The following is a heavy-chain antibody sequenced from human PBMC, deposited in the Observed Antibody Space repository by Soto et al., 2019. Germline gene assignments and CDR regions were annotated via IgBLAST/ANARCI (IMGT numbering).Heavy chain of an antibody. V-gene: IGHV3-15*01. CDR2: IKSKTDGGTT. CDR3: TTDAGLYXDYGPVSFQH. Sequence: GGSLRLSCAASGFTFSNAWMSWVRQAPGKGLEWVGRIKSKTDGGTTDYAAPVKGRFTISRDDSKNTLYLKMNSLKTEDTAVYYCTTDAGLYXDYGPVSFQHWGQGTLLTVSS. D-gene: IGHD4-17*01. CDR1: GFTFSNAW. J-gene: IGHJ1*01.